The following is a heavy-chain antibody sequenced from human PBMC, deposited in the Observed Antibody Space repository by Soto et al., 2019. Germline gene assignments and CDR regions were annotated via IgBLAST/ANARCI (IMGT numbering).Heavy chain of an antibody. J-gene: IGHJ5*02. CDR3: ARGGSYGYNWFDP. D-gene: IGHD5-18*01. Sequence: QVQLQESGPGLVKPSQTLSLTCTVSGGSISSGAYYWNWIRQHPGKGLEWIGYIYYSGSTYYNPSLKSRVTISVDTSKNQFSLKLSSATAADTAVYYCARGGSYGYNWFDPWGQGTLVTVSS. V-gene: IGHV4-31*03. CDR1: GGSISSGAYY. CDR2: IYYSGST.